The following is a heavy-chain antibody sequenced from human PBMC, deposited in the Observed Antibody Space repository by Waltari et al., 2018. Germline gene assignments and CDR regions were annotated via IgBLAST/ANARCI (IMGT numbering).Heavy chain of an antibody. Sequence: QVQLVQSGAEVKKPGASVKVSCKASGYTFTSYAMHWVRQAPGQRLEWMGWINAGNGNTKYSQKFQGRVTITRDTSASTAYMEVSSLRSEDTAVYYCAREGIAAAGGYYYGMDVRGQGTTVTVSS. J-gene: IGHJ6*02. CDR1: GYTFTSYA. D-gene: IGHD6-13*01. CDR3: AREGIAAAGGYYYGMDV. V-gene: IGHV1-3*01. CDR2: INAGNGNT.